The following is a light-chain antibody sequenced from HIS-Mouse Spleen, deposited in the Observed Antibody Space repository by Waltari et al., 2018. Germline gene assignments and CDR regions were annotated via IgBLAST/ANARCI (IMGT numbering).Light chain of an antibody. J-gene: IGLJ2*01. V-gene: IGLV3-10*01. CDR3: YSTDSSGNHRV. CDR2: EDS. CDR1: ALPKKY. Sequence: SYELTQPPSVSVSPGQTARITCSGDALPKKYAYWYQQKSGKAPLLVIYEDSNRPSGIPERFSGSSSGTMATLTISGAQVEDEADYYCYSTDSSGNHRVFGGGTKLTVL.